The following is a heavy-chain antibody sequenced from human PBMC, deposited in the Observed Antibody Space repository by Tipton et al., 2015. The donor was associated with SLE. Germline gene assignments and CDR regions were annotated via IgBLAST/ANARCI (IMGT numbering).Heavy chain of an antibody. Sequence: TLSLTCTVSGGSISGYNWSWIRQPAGKGLEWIGRIYPSGSTNYNPSLKSRVTMSVDTSKKQFSLELSSVTAADTAVYYCASGAYGSGSNYFGGWFDPWGQGTLVTVSS. D-gene: IGHD3-10*01. CDR2: IYPSGST. CDR1: GGSISGYN. CDR3: ASGAYGSGSNYFGGWFDP. J-gene: IGHJ5*02. V-gene: IGHV4-4*07.